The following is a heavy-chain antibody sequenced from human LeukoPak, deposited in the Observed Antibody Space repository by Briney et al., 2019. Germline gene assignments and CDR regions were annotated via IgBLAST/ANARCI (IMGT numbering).Heavy chain of an antibody. V-gene: IGHV4-59*01. Sequence: SETLSLTCTLSGGSNNGYYWSWLRQPPGEGLEWIGYIYYSGSTNCNPSVKSRVAMSVDTSKKQFSLKLSSLTAADTAVYYCARGGTAVIAPYAFDIWGQGTMVTVSS. CDR3: ARGGTAVIAPYAFDI. D-gene: IGHD4-23*01. CDR2: IYYSGST. J-gene: IGHJ3*02. CDR1: GGSNNGYY.